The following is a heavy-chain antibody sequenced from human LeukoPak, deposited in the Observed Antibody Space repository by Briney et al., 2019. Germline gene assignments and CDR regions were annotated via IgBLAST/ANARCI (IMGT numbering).Heavy chain of an antibody. V-gene: IGHV3-21*01. Sequence: GGSLRLSCAASGFSFSSYIMNWVRQAPGRGLEWVSSISSSSTYIYYADSMKGRFTIPRDNAKNSLYLQMNSLRAEDTAVYYCATGDIAVAGTGFDYWGQGILVTVSS. J-gene: IGHJ4*02. D-gene: IGHD6-19*01. CDR1: GFSFSSYI. CDR3: ATGDIAVAGTGFDY. CDR2: ISSSSTYI.